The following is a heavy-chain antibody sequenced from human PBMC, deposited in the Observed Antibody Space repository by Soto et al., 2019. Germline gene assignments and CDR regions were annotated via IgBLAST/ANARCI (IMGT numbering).Heavy chain of an antibody. CDR1: GYTFTSYV. V-gene: IGHV1-18*01. CDR2: ISAYNGNT. D-gene: IGHD2-15*01. Sequence: ASVKVSCKASGYTFTSYVISWVRQAPGQGLEWMGWISAYNGNTNYAQKLQGRVTMTTDTSTSTAYMELRSLRSDDTAVYYCARVVVVAATRRGYWFDPWGQGTLVTVSS. J-gene: IGHJ5*02. CDR3: ARVVVVAATRRGYWFDP.